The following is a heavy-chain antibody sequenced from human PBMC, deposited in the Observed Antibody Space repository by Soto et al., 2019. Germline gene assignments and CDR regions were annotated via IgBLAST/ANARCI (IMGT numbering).Heavy chain of an antibody. D-gene: IGHD2-2*01. V-gene: IGHV5-51*01. CDR2: IYPGDSDT. CDR3: ARQIVVVPAAIGFYYYYMDV. J-gene: IGHJ6*03. CDR1: GYSFTSYW. Sequence: GESLKISCKGSGYSFTSYWIGWVRQMPGKGLEWMGIIYPGDSDTRYSPSLQGQVTISADKSISTAYLQWSSLKASDTAMYYCARQIVVVPAAIGFYYYYMDVWGKGTTVTVSS.